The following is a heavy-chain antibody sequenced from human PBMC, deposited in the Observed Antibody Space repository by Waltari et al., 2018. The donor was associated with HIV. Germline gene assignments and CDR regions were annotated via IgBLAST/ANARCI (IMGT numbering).Heavy chain of an antibody. Sequence: QITLKESGPTLVKPTQTLTLGWFRQPPGKALEWLALIYWDDDKRYSPSLKSRLTITKDTSKNQVVLTMTNMDPVDTATYYCAHRPYCSSTSCFHFDYWGQGTLVTVSS. CDR3: AHRPYCSSTSCFHFDY. D-gene: IGHD2-2*01. CDR2: IYWDDDK. V-gene: IGHV2-5*02. J-gene: IGHJ4*02.